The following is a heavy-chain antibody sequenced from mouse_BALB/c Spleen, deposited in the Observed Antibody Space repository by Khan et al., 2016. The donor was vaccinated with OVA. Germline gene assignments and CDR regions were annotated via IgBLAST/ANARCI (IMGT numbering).Heavy chain of an antibody. V-gene: IGHV3-2*02. CDR2: ISYSGNT. Sequence: EVKLLESGPGLVKPSQSLSFICTVTGYSITSDYAWNWIRQFPGNKLEWMGFISYSGNTNYNPSLKSRISITRDTSKNQFFLHLNSVTTEDTATYYCARVYGRDFDYWGQGTTLTVSS. J-gene: IGHJ2*01. D-gene: IGHD1-1*01. CDR3: ARVYGRDFDY. CDR1: GYSITSDYA.